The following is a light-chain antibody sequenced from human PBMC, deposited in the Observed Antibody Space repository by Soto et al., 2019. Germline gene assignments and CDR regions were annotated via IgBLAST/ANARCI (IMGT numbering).Light chain of an antibody. CDR2: EVS. CDR3: SSYTSSSTSVV. CDR1: SSDVGGYNY. V-gene: IGLV2-14*01. J-gene: IGLJ1*01. Sequence: QSALTQPASVSGSPGQSITISCTGTSSDVGGYNYVSWYQQHPGKAPKLMIYEVSNRPSGVSNRFSGSKSGNTASLTISGRQAEDEADYYCSSYTSSSTSVVFGTGTKVTVL.